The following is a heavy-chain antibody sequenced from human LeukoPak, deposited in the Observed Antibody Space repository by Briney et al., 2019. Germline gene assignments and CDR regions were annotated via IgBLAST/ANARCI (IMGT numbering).Heavy chain of an antibody. V-gene: IGHV3-53*01. J-gene: IGHJ4*02. CDR2: IYSGGST. CDR3: AKDSATYYYDSSGPFDY. Sequence: GTLSLTCAVSGGAISSTNWWSWVRQSPEKGLESVSVIYSGGSTYYADSVKGRFTISRDNSKNTLYLQMNSLRAEDTAVYYCAKDSATYYYDSSGPFDYWGQGTLVTVSS. CDR1: GGAISSTNW. D-gene: IGHD3-22*01.